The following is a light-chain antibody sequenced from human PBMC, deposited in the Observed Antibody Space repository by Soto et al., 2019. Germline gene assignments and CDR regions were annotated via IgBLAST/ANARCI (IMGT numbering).Light chain of an antibody. CDR3: SAYTHSNTVI. CDR1: SSDVAAYNF. J-gene: IGLJ2*01. V-gene: IGLV2-14*03. CDR2: EVI. Sequence: QSALTQPASVSGSPGQSITISCTGTSSDVAAYNFVSWYQQHPGEVPKLMIYEVIKRPSGISDRFSDSKSGNTASLTISGLQAEDEADYYCSAYTHSNTVIFGGGTKLTVL.